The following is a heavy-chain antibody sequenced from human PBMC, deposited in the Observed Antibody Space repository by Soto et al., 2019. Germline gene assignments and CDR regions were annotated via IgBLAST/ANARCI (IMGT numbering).Heavy chain of an antibody. CDR3: ARILWNYDILTGYRNAFDI. Sequence: SETLSLTCTVSGGSIGSGGYYWSWIRQHPGKGLEWIGYIYYSGSTYYNPSLKSRVTISVDTSKNQFSLKLSSVTAADTAVYYCARILWNYDILTGYRNAFDIWGQGTMVTVSS. CDR2: IYYSGST. D-gene: IGHD3-9*01. V-gene: IGHV4-31*03. J-gene: IGHJ3*02. CDR1: GGSIGSGGYY.